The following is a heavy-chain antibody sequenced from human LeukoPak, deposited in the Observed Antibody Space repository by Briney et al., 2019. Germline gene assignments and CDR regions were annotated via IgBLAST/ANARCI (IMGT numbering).Heavy chain of an antibody. Sequence: SETLSLTCTVSGGPISRGAYYWTWIRQPAGKGLEWIGRIYASGSTDYNPSLKGRVTISLDTSKNQFSLKLSSVTAADTAVYXXXXXXXXXXXXXXRGELYWYFDLWGRGTLVTVSS. D-gene: IGHD1-7*01. CDR1: GGPISRGAYY. CDR2: IYASGST. J-gene: IGHJ2*01. CDR3: XXXXXXXXXXXXRGELYWYFDL. V-gene: IGHV4-61*02.